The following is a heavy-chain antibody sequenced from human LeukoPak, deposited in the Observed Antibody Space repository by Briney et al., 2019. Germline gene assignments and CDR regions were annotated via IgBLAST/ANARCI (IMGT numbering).Heavy chain of an antibody. V-gene: IGHV3-33*06. CDR2: IWYDGSNK. J-gene: IGHJ4*02. D-gene: IGHD2-15*01. CDR3: AKVGVYCSGGSCYHTFDY. Sequence: GGSLRLSCAASGFTFSSYGMHWVRQAPGKGLEWVAVIWYDGSNKYYADSVKGRFTISRDNSKNTLYLQMNSLRAEDTAVYYCAKVGVYCSGGSCYHTFDYWGQGTLVTVSS. CDR1: GFTFSSYG.